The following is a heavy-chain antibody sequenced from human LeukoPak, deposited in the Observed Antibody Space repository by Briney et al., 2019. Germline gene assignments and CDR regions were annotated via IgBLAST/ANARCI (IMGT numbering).Heavy chain of an antibody. D-gene: IGHD6-19*01. J-gene: IGHJ4*02. V-gene: IGHV3-23*01. CDR2: ISGSGGST. CDR1: GFTFSSYG. Sequence: GGSLRLSCAASGFTFSSYGMSWVRQAPGKGLEWVSAISGSGGSTYYADSVKGRFTISRDNSKNTLYLQMNSLRAEDTAVYYCAKGSIAVAGTILFSDYWGQGTLVTVSS. CDR3: AKGSIAVAGTILFSDY.